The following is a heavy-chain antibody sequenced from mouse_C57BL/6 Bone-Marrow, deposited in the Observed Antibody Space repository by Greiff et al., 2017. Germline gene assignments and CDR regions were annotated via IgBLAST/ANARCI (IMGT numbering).Heavy chain of an antibody. Sequence: EVQLQQSGAELVRPGASVKLSCTASGFNIKDDYMHWVKQRPEQGLEWIGWIDPENGDTEYASKFQGKATITADTSSNTAYLQLSSLTSEDTAVYCCEGGATAQEKLDYGGQGTLVTVSA. V-gene: IGHV14-4*01. CDR1: GFNIKDDY. D-gene: IGHD3-2*02. CDR2: IDPENGDT. CDR3: EGGATAQEKLDY. J-gene: IGHJ3*01.